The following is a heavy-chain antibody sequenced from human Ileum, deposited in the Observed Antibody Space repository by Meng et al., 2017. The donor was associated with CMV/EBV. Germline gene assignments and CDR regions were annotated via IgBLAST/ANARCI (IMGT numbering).Heavy chain of an antibody. CDR1: GFTFSSYS. V-gene: IGHV3-21*01. J-gene: IGHJ6*02. D-gene: IGHD2-2*01. CDR2: ISSSSSYI. Sequence: GGSLRLSCAASGFTFSSYSMNWVRQAPGKGLEWVSSISSSSSYIYYADSVKGRFTISRDNAKNSLYLQMNSLRAEDTAVYYCARGYCSSTSCFYYYYGMAVWGQGNTV. CDR3: ARGYCSSTSCFYYYYGMAV.